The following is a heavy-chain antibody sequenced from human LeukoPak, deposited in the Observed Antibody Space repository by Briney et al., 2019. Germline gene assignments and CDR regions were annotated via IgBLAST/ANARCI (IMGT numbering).Heavy chain of an antibody. CDR2: FDPEDGET. CDR3: ATAKSLRYYYMDV. CDR1: GYTLTELS. D-gene: IGHD4/OR15-4a*01. V-gene: IGHV1-24*01. J-gene: IGHJ6*03. Sequence: ASVKVSCKVSGYTLTELSMHWVRQAPGKGLEWMGGFDPEDGETIYAQKSQGRVTVTEDTSTDTAYMELSSLRSEDTAVYYCATAKSLRYYYMDVWGKGTTVTVSS.